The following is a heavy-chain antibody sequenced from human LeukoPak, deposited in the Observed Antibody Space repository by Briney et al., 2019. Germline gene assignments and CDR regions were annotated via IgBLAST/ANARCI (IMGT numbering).Heavy chain of an antibody. CDR1: GGSISSGGYY. V-gene: IGHV4-31*03. Sequence: SQTLSLTCTVSGGSISSGGYYWSWIRQHPGKGLEWIGYIYYSGSTNYNPSLKSRVTISVDTSKNQFSLKLSSVTAADTAVYYCARHRIVVVPAAMPFYYYYGMDVWGQGTTVTVSS. CDR3: ARHRIVVVPAAMPFYYYYGMDV. J-gene: IGHJ6*02. CDR2: IYYSGST. D-gene: IGHD2-2*01.